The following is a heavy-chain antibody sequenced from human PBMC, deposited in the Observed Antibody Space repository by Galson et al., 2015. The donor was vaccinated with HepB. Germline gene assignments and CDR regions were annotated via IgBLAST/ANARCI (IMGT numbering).Heavy chain of an antibody. CDR1: GFTFSNYA. V-gene: IGHV3-30*04. Sequence: SLRLSCAASGFTFSNYAMHWVRQAPGQGLQWVAVISFDGSVEYYADSVKGRFSISRDNSKNTLFLQMNSLRPDDTALYYCARARSAPGTPEAAFDVWGPGTLVSISS. D-gene: IGHD6-13*01. CDR3: ARARSAPGTPEAAFDV. J-gene: IGHJ1*01. CDR2: ISFDGSVE.